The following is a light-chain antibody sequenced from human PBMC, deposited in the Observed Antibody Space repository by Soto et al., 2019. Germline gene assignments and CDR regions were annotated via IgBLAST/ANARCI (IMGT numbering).Light chain of an antibody. J-gene: IGKJ2*01. Sequence: EVVMTQSPATLSVFPGERVTLSCRASHSVSTSLAWYQQKPGQAPRLLIYSASTRATGIPARFSGSGSGTVFTLTINSLESEDFAVYYCQQYIHGYTFGQGTKLEIK. CDR3: QQYIHGYT. CDR2: SAS. CDR1: HSVSTS. V-gene: IGKV3-15*01.